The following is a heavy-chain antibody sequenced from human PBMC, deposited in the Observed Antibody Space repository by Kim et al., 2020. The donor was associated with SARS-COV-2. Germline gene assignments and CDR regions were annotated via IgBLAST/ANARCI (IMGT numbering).Heavy chain of an antibody. J-gene: IGHJ4*02. Sequence: GGSLRLSCAASGFTFSVYGMHWVRQAPGKGLEWVAIISYDGSNNYYGDSVKGRFTISRDNSKNTLYLQTSSLRAEDTAVYYCARDLTVRGVPDDHWGQGTLVTVSS. D-gene: IGHD3-10*01. CDR1: GFTFSVYG. CDR2: ISYDGSNN. CDR3: ARDLTVRGVPDDH. V-gene: IGHV3-30*03.